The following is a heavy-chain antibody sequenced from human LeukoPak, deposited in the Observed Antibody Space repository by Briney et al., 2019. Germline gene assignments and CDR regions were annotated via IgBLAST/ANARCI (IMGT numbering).Heavy chain of an antibody. CDR3: ARGKYQLILFDY. Sequence: GALRLSCAASGFTFSSYAMSWVRQAPGKGLEWVSVIYSGGSTYYADSVKGRFTISRDNSKNTLYLQMNSLRAEDTAVYYCARGKYQLILFDYWGQGTLVTVSS. J-gene: IGHJ4*02. CDR1: GFTFSSYA. V-gene: IGHV3-53*01. CDR2: IYSGGST. D-gene: IGHD2-2*01.